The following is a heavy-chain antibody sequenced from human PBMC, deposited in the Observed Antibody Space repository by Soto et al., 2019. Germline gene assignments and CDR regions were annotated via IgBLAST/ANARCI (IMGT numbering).Heavy chain of an antibody. V-gene: IGHV4-31*03. J-gene: IGHJ6*02. CDR2: IYYSGST. Sequence: SETLSLTCTVSGGSISSGGYYWSWIRQHPGEGLEWIGYIYYSGSTYYNPSLKSRVTISVDTSKNQFSLKLSSVTAADTAVYYCASDRGELWLSDYYYYYGMDVSGQGTTVTVSS. CDR1: GGSISSGGYY. D-gene: IGHD5-18*01. CDR3: ASDRGELWLSDYYYYYGMDV.